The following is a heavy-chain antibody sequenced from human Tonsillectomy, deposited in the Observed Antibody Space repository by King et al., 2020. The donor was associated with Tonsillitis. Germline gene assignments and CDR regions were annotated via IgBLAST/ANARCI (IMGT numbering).Heavy chain of an antibody. J-gene: IGHJ6*02. D-gene: IGHD6-13*01. V-gene: IGHV3-23*04. CDR1: GFTFVIYA. CDR2: ISGSGGST. Sequence: VQLVESGGGLVQPGGSLRLSCAASGFTFVIYAMTWVRQAPGKGLEWVSAISGSGGSTYYADSVRGRFTISRDSSKNTLYLQMNSLRAEDTAVYYCAKEGSSSSWYYYYGMDVWGQGTTVTVSS. CDR3: AKEGSSSSWYYYYGMDV.